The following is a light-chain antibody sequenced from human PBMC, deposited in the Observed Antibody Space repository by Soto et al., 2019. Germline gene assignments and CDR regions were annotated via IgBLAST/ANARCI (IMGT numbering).Light chain of an antibody. V-gene: IGLV1-51*01. Sequence: QSVLTQPHTVSAAPGQKVTISCSGGSSNIGNNYVSWYQHLPGTAPKLLIYDNNERPSGIPDRFSGSKSGTSATLGITGLQTGDEADYYCGTWDTSLSAVVFGGGTKLTVL. CDR2: DNN. CDR1: SSNIGNNY. J-gene: IGLJ2*01. CDR3: GTWDTSLSAVV.